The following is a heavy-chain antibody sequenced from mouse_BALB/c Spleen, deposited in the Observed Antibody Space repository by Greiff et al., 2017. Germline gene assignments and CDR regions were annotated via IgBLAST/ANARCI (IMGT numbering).Heavy chain of an antibody. J-gene: IGHJ3*01. CDR3: ARSGDGYYENLPAWFAY. Sequence: EVKLMESGPSLVKPSQTLSLTCSVTGDSITSGYWNWIRKFPGNKLEYMGYISYSGSTYYNPSLKSRISITRDTSKNQYYLQLNSVTTEDTATYYCARSGDGYYENLPAWFAYWGQGTLVTVSA. D-gene: IGHD2-3*01. CDR2: ISYSGST. CDR1: GDSITSGY. V-gene: IGHV3-8*02.